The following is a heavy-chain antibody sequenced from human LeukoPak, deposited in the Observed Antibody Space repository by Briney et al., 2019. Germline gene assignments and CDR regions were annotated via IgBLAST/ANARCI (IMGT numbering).Heavy chain of an antibody. CDR3: AAEYGSGSYYSYYMDV. V-gene: IGHV1-69*05. CDR2: IIPIFGTA. J-gene: IGHJ6*03. Sequence: SVKVSCKASGGTFSSYAISWVRQAPGQGLEWMGGIIPIFGTANYAQKFQGRVTITTDESTSTAYMELSSLRSEDTAVYYCAAEYGSGSYYSYYMDVWAKGPRSPSP. CDR1: GGTFSSYA. D-gene: IGHD3-10*01.